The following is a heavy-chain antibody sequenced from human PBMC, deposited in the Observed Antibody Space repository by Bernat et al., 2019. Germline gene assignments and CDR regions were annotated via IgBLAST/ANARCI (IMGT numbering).Heavy chain of an antibody. V-gene: IGHV5-51*01. J-gene: IGHJ3*02. CDR3: ARLRRCGDYRDAFDI. CDR1: GYSFTNYW. D-gene: IGHD2-21*01. CDR2: IHSGDSDT. Sequence: EVQLVQSGAEVKKPGESLKISCKGSGYSFTNYWIGWVRQMPGKGLEWMGIIHSGDSDTRYSPSFQGQVTISAAKSINTAYLQWRSLKASDTAMYYCARLRRCGDYRDAFDIWGQGTMVTVSS.